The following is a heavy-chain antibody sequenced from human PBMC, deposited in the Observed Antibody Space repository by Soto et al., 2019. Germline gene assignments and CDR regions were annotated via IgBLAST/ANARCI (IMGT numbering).Heavy chain of an antibody. V-gene: IGHV4-4*02. CDR2: IYHSGST. J-gene: IGHJ6*02. Sequence: LSLTCAVSGGSISSSNWWSWVRQPPGKGLEWIGEIYHSGSTNYNPSLKSRVTISVDKSKNQFSLKLSSVTAADTAVYYCARMGGTGTPLFNGMDVWGQGTTVTVSS. D-gene: IGHD1-7*01. CDR1: GGSISSSNW. CDR3: ARMGGTGTPLFNGMDV.